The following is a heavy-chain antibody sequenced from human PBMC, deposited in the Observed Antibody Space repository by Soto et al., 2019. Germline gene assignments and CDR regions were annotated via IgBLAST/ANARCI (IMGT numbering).Heavy chain of an antibody. Sequence: ASVKVSCKASGYTFTSYGISWVRQAPGQGLEWMGWISAYNGNTNYAQKLQGRVTMTTDTSTSTAYMELRSLRSDDTAVYYCARVSFNPNNWHPSEKGYWFDPWGQGTLVTVYS. CDR1: GYTFTSYG. J-gene: IGHJ5*02. CDR2: ISAYNGNT. V-gene: IGHV1-18*01. D-gene: IGHD1-20*01. CDR3: ARVSFNPNNWHPSEKGYWFDP.